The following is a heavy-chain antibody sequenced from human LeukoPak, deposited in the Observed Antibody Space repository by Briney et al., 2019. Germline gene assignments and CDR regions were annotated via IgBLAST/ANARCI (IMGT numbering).Heavy chain of an antibody. J-gene: IGHJ3*02. Sequence: SETLSLTCAVYGGSFSGYYWSWIRQPPGKGLEWIGEINHSGSTNYNPSLKSRVTISVDTSKNHFSLKLSSVTAADTAVYYCARGAGSTITNDAFDIWGQGTMVTVSS. D-gene: IGHD4/OR15-4a*01. CDR1: GGSFSGYY. CDR2: INHSGST. V-gene: IGHV4-34*01. CDR3: ARGAGSTITNDAFDI.